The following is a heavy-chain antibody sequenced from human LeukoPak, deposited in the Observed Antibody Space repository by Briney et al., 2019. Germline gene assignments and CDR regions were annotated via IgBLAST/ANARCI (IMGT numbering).Heavy chain of an antibody. CDR2: IWYDGSNK. Sequence: GGSLRLSCAASGFTFSSYWMHWVRQAPGKGLEWVAVIWYDGSNKYSADSVKGRFTISRDNSKNTMCLQMNSLRAEDTAVYYCASGGSRPTVPPDYWGQGTLVTVSS. V-gene: IGHV3-33*08. CDR1: GFTFSSYW. CDR3: ASGGSRPTVPPDY. J-gene: IGHJ4*02. D-gene: IGHD2-15*01.